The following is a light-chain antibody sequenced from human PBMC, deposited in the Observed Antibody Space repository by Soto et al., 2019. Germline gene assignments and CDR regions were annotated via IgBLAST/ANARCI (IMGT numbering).Light chain of an antibody. V-gene: IGKV1-9*01. CDR3: QQLFDSTIT. CDR2: AAS. CDR1: QVISTS. J-gene: IGKJ5*01. Sequence: DIQLTQSPSFLSPSIGESVTITCLASQVISTSLAWYQVKPGKAPKLMIYAASTLESGVPSRFSATVAGTEFSRTITSLQHEDFETDYCQQLFDSTITFGQGTRLEIK.